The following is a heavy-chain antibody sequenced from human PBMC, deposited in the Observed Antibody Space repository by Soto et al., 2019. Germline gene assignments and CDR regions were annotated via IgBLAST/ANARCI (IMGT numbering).Heavy chain of an antibody. V-gene: IGHV3-30-3*01. Sequence: QVQLVESGGGVAQPGRSLRLSCAASGFTFSSYAMHWVRQAPGKGLEWVAVISSDGSKKYYADSGKGRFTIFRDNSKNTLYLQMNSLRPEDTAVYYCASPTIRDHSAFDIWGQGTMVTVSS. D-gene: IGHD5-18*01. J-gene: IGHJ3*02. CDR2: ISSDGSKK. CDR1: GFTFSSYA. CDR3: ASPTIRDHSAFDI.